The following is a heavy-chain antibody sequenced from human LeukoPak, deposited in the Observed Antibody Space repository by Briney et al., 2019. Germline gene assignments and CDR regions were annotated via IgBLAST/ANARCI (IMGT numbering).Heavy chain of an antibody. CDR1: GFTFSSYD. CDR2: IGTAGDT. J-gene: IGHJ6*02. Sequence: PGGSLRLSCAASGFTFSSYDMHRVRQATGKGLEWVSAIGTAGDTYYPGSVKGRFTISRENAKNSLYLQMNSLRAGDTAVYYCARGLGRNYVLSYYGMDVWGQGTTVTVSS. D-gene: IGHD1-7*01. V-gene: IGHV3-13*01. CDR3: ARGLGRNYVLSYYGMDV.